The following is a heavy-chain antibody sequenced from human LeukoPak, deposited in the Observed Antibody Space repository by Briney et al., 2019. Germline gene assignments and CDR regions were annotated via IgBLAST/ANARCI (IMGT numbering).Heavy chain of an antibody. J-gene: IGHJ4*02. CDR1: GFTFDDYA. CDR2: ISWDGGST. D-gene: IGHD6-19*01. V-gene: IGHV3-43D*03. Sequence: GGSLRLSCAASGFTFDDYAMHWVRQAPGKGLEWVSLISWDGGSTYYADSVKGRFTISRDNSKNSLYLQMNSLRAEDTALYYCAKSSMYSSGFHNFDCWGQGTLVTVSS. CDR3: AKSSMYSSGFHNFDC.